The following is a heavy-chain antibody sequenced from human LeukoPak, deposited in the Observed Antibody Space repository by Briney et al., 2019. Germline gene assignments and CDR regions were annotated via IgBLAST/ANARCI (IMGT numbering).Heavy chain of an antibody. CDR1: GGSFSGYY. CDR3: ARKHWGSEY. V-gene: IGHV4-34*01. D-gene: IGHD7-27*01. J-gene: IGHJ4*02. Sequence: SETLSLTCAVYGGSFSGYYWGWIRQPPGKGLEWIGEINHSGSTNYNPSLKSRVTISVDTSKNQFSLKLSSVTAADTAVYYCARKHWGSEYWGQGTLVTVSS. CDR2: INHSGST.